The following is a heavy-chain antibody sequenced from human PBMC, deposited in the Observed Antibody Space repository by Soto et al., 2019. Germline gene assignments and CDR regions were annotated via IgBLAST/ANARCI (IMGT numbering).Heavy chain of an antibody. D-gene: IGHD2-2*01. J-gene: IGHJ6*02. V-gene: IGHV3-21*01. CDR2: IGTRSDI. CDR3: ARGEVVGPPAIGAQMDV. CDR1: GFTFSSYS. Sequence: PGGSLRLSCAASGFTFSSYSMHWVRQAPGKGLEWVSSIGTRSDIYYADSVKGRFTISRDNAKNSLYLQMNSLRADDTAAYFCARGEVVGPPAIGAQMDVWGQGTTVTVS.